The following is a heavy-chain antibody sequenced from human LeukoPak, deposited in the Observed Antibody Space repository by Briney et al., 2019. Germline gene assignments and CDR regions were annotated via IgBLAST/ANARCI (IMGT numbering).Heavy chain of an antibody. CDR1: GGSINSGGYY. V-gene: IGHV4-31*03. D-gene: IGHD5-24*01. CDR2: IYRSGST. J-gene: IGHJ4*02. Sequence: SETLSLTCTVSGGSINSGGYYWSRIRQRPGKGLECIGNIYRSGSTYYNPSPKSRLRISVDTSEKQFSLELNSVTAADTAVYYCARDVEMTTIGHYFDYWGKGSLVTVSS. CDR3: ARDVEMTTIGHYFDY.